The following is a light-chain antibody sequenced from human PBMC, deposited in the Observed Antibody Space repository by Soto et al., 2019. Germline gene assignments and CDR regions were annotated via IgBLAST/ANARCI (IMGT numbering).Light chain of an antibody. Sequence: EIVLTQSPGTLSLSPGEGATLSCRASQSVSSSLAWYQQKRGQAPRLLIHGASSRATGIPDRFSGSGSGTDVTLTISRLEPEDFAVDYCHQYGGSPRTFGQGTKVEVK. CDR3: HQYGGSPRT. CDR2: GAS. CDR1: QSVSSS. J-gene: IGKJ1*01. V-gene: IGKV3-20*01.